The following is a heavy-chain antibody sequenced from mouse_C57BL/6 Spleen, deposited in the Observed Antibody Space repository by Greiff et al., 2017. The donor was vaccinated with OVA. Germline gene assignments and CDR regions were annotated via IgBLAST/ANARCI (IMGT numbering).Heavy chain of an antibody. Sequence: VHVKQSGPELVKPGASVKISCKASGYSFTGYYMNWVKQSPEKSLEWIGEINPSTGGTTYNQKFKAKATLTVDKSSSTAYMQLKSLTSEDSAVYYCALSNYYYYAMDYWGQGTSVTVSS. J-gene: IGHJ4*01. D-gene: IGHD2-5*01. CDR3: ALSNYYYYAMDY. CDR2: INPSTGGT. CDR1: GYSFTGYY. V-gene: IGHV1-42*01.